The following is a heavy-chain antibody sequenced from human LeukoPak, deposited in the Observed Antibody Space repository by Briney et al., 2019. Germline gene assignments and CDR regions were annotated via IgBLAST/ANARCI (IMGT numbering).Heavy chain of an antibody. D-gene: IGHD3-3*01. CDR1: GFTFSSYG. V-gene: IGHV3-30*18. Sequence: GGSLRLSCAASGFTFSSYGMHWVRQAPGKGLEWVAVISYDGSNKYYADSVKGRFTISRDNSKNTLYLQMNSLRAEDTAVYYCAKNGPGTPFYYDYWYYYYGMDVWGQGTTVTVSS. J-gene: IGHJ6*02. CDR2: ISYDGSNK. CDR3: AKNGPGTPFYYDYWYYYYGMDV.